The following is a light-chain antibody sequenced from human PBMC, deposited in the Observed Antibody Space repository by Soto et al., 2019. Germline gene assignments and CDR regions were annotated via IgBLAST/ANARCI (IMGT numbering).Light chain of an antibody. CDR3: QQYNSYQ. J-gene: IGKJ1*01. V-gene: IGKV3D-15*01. Sequence: EIVMTQSPATLSVSPGERATLSCRASQTVGSNLAWYQQKPGQAPRLLIYDASTRATGIPARFSGSGSATEFTLTISSLQPDDFATYYCQQYNSYQFGQGTKVDIK. CDR1: QTVGSN. CDR2: DAS.